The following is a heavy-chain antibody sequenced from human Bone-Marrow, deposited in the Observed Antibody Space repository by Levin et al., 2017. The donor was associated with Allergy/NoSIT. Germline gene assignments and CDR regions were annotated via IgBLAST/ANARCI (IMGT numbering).Heavy chain of an antibody. J-gene: IGHJ4*02. V-gene: IGHV4-39*07. CDR1: GASVRSGSYY. CDR3: ARVTRGTTWGFFDY. CDR2: IYYNGNT. Sequence: SQTLSLTCTVSGASVRSGSYYWAWIRQPPGKGLEWIGSIYYNGNTHDDPSLKSRVTISVDTSKNQFSLKLSSVTAADTAVYYCARVTRGTTWGFFDYWGQGTLVTVSS. D-gene: IGHD2/OR15-2a*01.